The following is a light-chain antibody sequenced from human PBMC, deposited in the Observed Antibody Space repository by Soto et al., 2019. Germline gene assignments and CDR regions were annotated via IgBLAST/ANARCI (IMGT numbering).Light chain of an antibody. CDR1: QSISSY. CDR3: QQSYSTPVIT. J-gene: IGKJ5*01. V-gene: IGKV1-39*01. Sequence: DIQMTQSPSSLSASVGGRFTITFRSSQSISSYLNWYQQKPGKAPKLLIYAASSLQSGVPSRFSGSGSGTDFALTISSLQPEDFATYYCQQSYSTPVITFGQGTRLEI. CDR2: AAS.